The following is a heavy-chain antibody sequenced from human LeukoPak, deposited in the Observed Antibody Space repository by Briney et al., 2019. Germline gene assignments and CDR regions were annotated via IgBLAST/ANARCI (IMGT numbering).Heavy chain of an antibody. CDR1: VGSISSSNW. CDR2: IYHSGST. Sequence: PSETLSLTCAVSVGSISSSNWWSWVRQPAGKGLEWIGEIYHSGSTNYNPSLKSRVTISVDKSKNQFSLKLSSVTAADTAVYYCARGQWLVLYYFDYWGQGTLVTVSS. V-gene: IGHV4-4*02. CDR3: ARGQWLVLYYFDY. D-gene: IGHD6-19*01. J-gene: IGHJ4*02.